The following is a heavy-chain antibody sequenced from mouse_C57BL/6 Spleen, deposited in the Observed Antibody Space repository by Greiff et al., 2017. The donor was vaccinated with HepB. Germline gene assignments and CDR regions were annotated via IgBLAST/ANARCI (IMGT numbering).Heavy chain of an antibody. Sequence: QVQLQQSGAELVKPGASVKLSCKASGYTFTSYWMHWVKQRPGQGLEWIGMIHPNSGSTNYNEKFKSKATLTVDKSSSTAYMQLSSLTSEDSAVYYCARSHGSSHWYFDVWGTGTTVTVSS. J-gene: IGHJ1*03. CDR2: IHPNSGST. CDR1: GYTFTSYW. V-gene: IGHV1-64*01. D-gene: IGHD1-1*01. CDR3: ARSHGSSHWYFDV.